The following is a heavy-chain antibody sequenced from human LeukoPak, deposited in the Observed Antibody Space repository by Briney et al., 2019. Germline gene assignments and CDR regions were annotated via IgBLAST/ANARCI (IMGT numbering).Heavy chain of an antibody. Sequence: PGGALRLSCAASGFTFISYAMHWVRQAPGKGLEWVAVLSYDGRNKYYADSVNHRFTISRDNSKNTLYLQMNSLRAEDTAVYYCARRRVGPSWGVFDYWGQGTLVTVSS. CDR2: LSYDGRNK. J-gene: IGHJ4*02. V-gene: IGHV3-30*04. CDR3: ARRRVGPSWGVFDY. CDR1: GFTFISYA. D-gene: IGHD1-26*01.